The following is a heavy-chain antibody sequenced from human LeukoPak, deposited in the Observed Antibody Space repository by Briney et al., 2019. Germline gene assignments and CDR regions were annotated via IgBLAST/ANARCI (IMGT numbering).Heavy chain of an antibody. V-gene: IGHV1-18*01. D-gene: IGHD2-2*01. CDR3: ARHAEDIVVVPAYFDY. J-gene: IGHJ4*02. Sequence: ASVKVSCKASGYTFTSYGISWVRQAPGQGLEWMGWIRTYNGNTNHAQKVQGRVAMTTDTSTSTAYMEVRSLRSDDTAVYYCARHAEDIVVVPAYFDYWGQGTLVTVSS. CDR1: GYTFTSYG. CDR2: IRTYNGNT.